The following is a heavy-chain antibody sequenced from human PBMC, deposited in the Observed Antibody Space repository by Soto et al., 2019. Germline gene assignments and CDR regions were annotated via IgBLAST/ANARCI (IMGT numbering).Heavy chain of an antibody. CDR2: IYYTGKT. V-gene: IGHV4-39*01. CDR1: GGSINTNRYY. J-gene: IGHJ4*02. Sequence: QMQLQESGPGLVKPSETLSLTCTVSGGSINTNRYYWGWIRQPPGKGLEWIGSIYYTGKTYYNPSLKSRVTISVDTSKSQFSLKLTSVTAADTAVFYCARNRRDGYNFPFDYWGQGTLVTVSS. CDR3: ARNRRDGYNFPFDY. D-gene: IGHD5-12*01.